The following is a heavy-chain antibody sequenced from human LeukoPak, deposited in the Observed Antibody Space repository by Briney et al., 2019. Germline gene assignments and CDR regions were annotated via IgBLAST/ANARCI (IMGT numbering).Heavy chain of an antibody. J-gene: IGHJ4*02. V-gene: IGHV3-7*01. D-gene: IGHD4-17*01. CDR2: INPDGSVR. CDR1: GFSISTYS. CDR3: ARLLGGVTTFDY. Sequence: GSLRLSCAASGFSISTYSMSWVRQGPGKGLKWVATINPDGSVRHYVGSVQGRFTISRDDAENSVYLQMNTLIVEDTAVYYCARLLGGVTTFDYWGQGTLVTVSS.